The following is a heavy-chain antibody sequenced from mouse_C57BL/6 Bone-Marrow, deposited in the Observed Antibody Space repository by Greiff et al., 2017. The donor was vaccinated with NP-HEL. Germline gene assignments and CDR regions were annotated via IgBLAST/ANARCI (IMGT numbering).Heavy chain of an antibody. CDR2: ISGGGGNT. J-gene: IGHJ2*01. CDR1: GFTFSSYT. V-gene: IGHV5-9*01. CDR3: ARMYGSSFDY. D-gene: IGHD1-1*01. Sequence: EVKVVESGGGLVKPGGSLKLSCAASGFTFSSYTMSWVRQTPEKRLEWVATISGGGGNTYYPDSVKGRFTISRDNAKNTLYLQMSSLRSEDTALYYCARMYGSSFDYWGQGTTLTVSS.